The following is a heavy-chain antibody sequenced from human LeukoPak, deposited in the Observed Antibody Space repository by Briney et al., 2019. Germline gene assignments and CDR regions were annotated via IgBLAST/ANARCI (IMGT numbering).Heavy chain of an antibody. V-gene: IGHV3-20*04. Sequence: GGSLRLSCAASGFTFDDSVMSWVRQAPGKGLEWVSGINWNGGSTGYADSVKGRFTISRDNAKNSLYLQMNSLRAEDTALYYCARAENWNLNWYFDLWGRGTLVTVSS. CDR1: GFTFDDSV. J-gene: IGHJ2*01. CDR3: ARAENWNLNWYFDL. D-gene: IGHD1-7*01. CDR2: INWNGGST.